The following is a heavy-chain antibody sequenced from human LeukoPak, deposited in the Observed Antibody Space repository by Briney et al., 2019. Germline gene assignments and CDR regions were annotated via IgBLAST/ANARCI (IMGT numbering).Heavy chain of an antibody. CDR3: ARSSGSHYFDH. J-gene: IGHJ4*02. CDR1: GYTFTNYA. Sequence: ASVKVSCKASGYTFTNYAIHWVRQAPGQRLEWMGWVNGGNVKAQYLQKFEGRVTITRDTSASTGYTELSSLRSEDTAVYFCARSSGSHYFDHWGQGTLVTVSS. D-gene: IGHD3-10*01. V-gene: IGHV1-3*01. CDR2: VNGGNVKA.